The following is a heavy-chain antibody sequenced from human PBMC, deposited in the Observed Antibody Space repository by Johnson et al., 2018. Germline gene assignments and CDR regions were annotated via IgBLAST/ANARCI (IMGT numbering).Heavy chain of an antibody. Sequence: VQLVQSGGGLVQPGESLRLSCAASGFTFSNYAMSWVRQAPGKGLEWVSAISGSGNNPYHTDSVKGRFTISRDNSKNTLSLQMNNLRADDTAVYYWAKDSATMVRGHHVDVWGQGTTVTVSS. CDR2: ISGSGNNP. D-gene: IGHD3-10*01. V-gene: IGHV3-23*04. CDR1: GFTFSNYA. CDR3: AKDSATMVRGHHVDV. J-gene: IGHJ6*02.